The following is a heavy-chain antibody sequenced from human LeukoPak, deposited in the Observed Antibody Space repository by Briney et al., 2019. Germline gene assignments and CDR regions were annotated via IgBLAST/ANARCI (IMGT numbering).Heavy chain of an antibody. J-gene: IGHJ4*02. D-gene: IGHD4-17*01. V-gene: IGHV3-30*03. CDR3: ARFYGDSCFDY. Sequence: GGSLRLSCAASGFTFSNYGMDWVRQAPGKGLEWVAVISYDGSNKYYADSVKGRFTISRDNSKNTLYLQMNSLRAEDTAVYYCARFYGDSCFDYWGQGTLVTVSS. CDR1: GFTFSNYG. CDR2: ISYDGSNK.